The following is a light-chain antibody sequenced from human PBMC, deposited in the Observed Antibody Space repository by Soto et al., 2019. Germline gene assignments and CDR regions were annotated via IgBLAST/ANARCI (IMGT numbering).Light chain of an antibody. CDR3: CLYVGATTYV. J-gene: IGLJ1*01. Sequence: QSALAQPASVSGSPGQSITISCTGASGYVGTYSLVSWYQQHPGKAPKVVIYEGHKRPSGVPDRFPGSTSVNTASLTISGLQTDDEADYYCCLYVGATTYVFGTGTKVTVL. CDR2: EGH. V-gene: IGLV2-23*01. CDR1: SGYVGTYSL.